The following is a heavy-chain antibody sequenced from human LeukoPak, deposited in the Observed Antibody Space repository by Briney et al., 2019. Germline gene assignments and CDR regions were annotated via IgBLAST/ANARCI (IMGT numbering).Heavy chain of an antibody. D-gene: IGHD6-13*01. CDR1: GFTFSSYA. CDR3: AKDPGQQLGWFDP. CDR2: ISYDGSNK. Sequence: GRSLRLSCAASGFTFSSYAMHWVRQAPGKGLEWVAVISYDGSNKYYADSVKGRFTISRDNSKNTLYLQMNSLRAEDTAVYYCAKDPGQQLGWFDPWGQGTLVTVSS. V-gene: IGHV3-30-3*01. J-gene: IGHJ5*02.